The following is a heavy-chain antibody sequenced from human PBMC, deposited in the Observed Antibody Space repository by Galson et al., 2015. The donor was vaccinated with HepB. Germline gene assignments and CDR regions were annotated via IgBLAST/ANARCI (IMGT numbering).Heavy chain of an antibody. CDR1: GFTFSSYA. J-gene: IGHJ6*02. CDR2: ISYDGSNK. D-gene: IGHD6-13*01. V-gene: IGHV3-30*04. CDR3: ASTTSEYSSSWYLYYYYGMDV. Sequence: SLRLSCAASGFTFSSYAMHWVRQAPGKGLEWVAVISYDGSNKYYADSVKGRFTISRDNSKNTLYLQMNSLRAEDTAVYYCASTTSEYSSSWYLYYYYGMDVWGQGTTVTVSS.